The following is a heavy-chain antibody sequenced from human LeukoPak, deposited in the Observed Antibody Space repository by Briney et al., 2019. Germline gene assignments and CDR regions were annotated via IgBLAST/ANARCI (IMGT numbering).Heavy chain of an antibody. D-gene: IGHD2-2*01. Sequence: ASVKVSCKASGYTFTGYYMHWVRQAPGQGLEWMGWINPNSGGTNYAQKFQGRVTMTRDTSISTAYMELSRLRSDDTAVDYCAAIGYCSSTSCDPWGQGTLVTVSS. V-gene: IGHV1-2*02. CDR1: GYTFTGYY. CDR2: INPNSGGT. J-gene: IGHJ5*02. CDR3: AAIGYCSSTSCDP.